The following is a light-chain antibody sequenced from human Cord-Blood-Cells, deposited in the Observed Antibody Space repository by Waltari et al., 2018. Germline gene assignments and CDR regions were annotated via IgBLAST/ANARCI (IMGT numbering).Light chain of an antibody. CDR1: QSVSSSY. CDR3: QQYGSSPYT. CDR2: GAS. V-gene: IGKV3-20*01. Sequence: EIVLTQSPGTLSLSPGERATLSCRASQSVSSSYLAWYQQKTGQAPRLLIYGASSRATGIPDRFSGSGSGTDFTLTISRLGPEDFAVYYGQQYGSSPYTFGQGTKLEIK. J-gene: IGKJ2*01.